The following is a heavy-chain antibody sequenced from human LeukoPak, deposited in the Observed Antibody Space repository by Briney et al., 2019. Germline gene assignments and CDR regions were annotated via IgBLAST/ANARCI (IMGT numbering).Heavy chain of an antibody. D-gene: IGHD4-23*01. Sequence: SETLSLTCTVSGGSISSYYWSWIRQPAGKGLEGSGRIYTSGSTNYNPSLKSRVTTSVDTSKNQFSLKLSSVTAADTAVYYCAREISYGSNGRGFDYWGQGTLVTVSS. CDR3: AREISYGSNGRGFDY. CDR1: GGSISSYY. CDR2: IYTSGST. V-gene: IGHV4-4*07. J-gene: IGHJ4*02.